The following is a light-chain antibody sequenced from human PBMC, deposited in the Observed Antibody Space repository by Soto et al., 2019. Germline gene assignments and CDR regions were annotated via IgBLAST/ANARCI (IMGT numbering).Light chain of an antibody. CDR2: DVS. Sequence: EIVLTQSPATLSLSPGERATLSCRASQSVSSYLAWYQQKPGQALRLLIYDVSNMATGVPARFSGSGSGTDFTLTISSLEPEDFAVYYCQQRSNWITFGQGTRLEIE. CDR3: QQRSNWIT. J-gene: IGKJ5*01. V-gene: IGKV3-11*01. CDR1: QSVSSY.